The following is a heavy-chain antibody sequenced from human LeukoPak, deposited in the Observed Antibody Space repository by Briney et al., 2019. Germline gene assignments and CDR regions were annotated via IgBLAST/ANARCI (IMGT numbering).Heavy chain of an antibody. CDR2: INPNSGGT. Sequence: ASVKVSCKASGYTFTGYYMHWVRQAPGQGLEWMGRINPNSGGTNYAQKFQGRVTMTRDTSISTAYMELSRLRSDDTAVYYCARASRSGIAALPNFSDWGQGTLVTVSS. CDR3: ARASRSGIAALPNFSD. CDR1: GYTFTGYY. V-gene: IGHV1-2*06. J-gene: IGHJ4*02. D-gene: IGHD6-6*01.